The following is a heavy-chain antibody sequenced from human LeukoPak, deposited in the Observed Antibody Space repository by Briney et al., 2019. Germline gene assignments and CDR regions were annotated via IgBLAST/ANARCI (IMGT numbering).Heavy chain of an antibody. CDR1: GFTFSTHA. V-gene: IGHV3-30*02. J-gene: IGHJ5*02. Sequence: PGGSLRLPCAASGFTFSTHAMHWVRQAPDKGLEWVAFIRYDGNNKNYADSAKGRFTISRDNSKNTLFLQMNSLRPDDTAVYYCTRGDDFGSSTRLPKFNWFDPWGQGTLVTVSS. CDR2: IRYDGNNK. CDR3: TRGDDFGSSTRLPKFNWFDP. D-gene: IGHD1-1*01.